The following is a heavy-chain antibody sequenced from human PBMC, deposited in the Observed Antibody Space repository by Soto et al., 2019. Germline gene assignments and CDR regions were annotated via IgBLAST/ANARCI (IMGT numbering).Heavy chain of an antibody. CDR2: ITGNGDII. Sequence: LRLSCAASGFTMIGYEMNWVRQAPGKGLEWISYITGNGDIIYYSDSVKGRFTISRDNAKNSLSLQMNSLRAEDTATYFCARTPPQWSNFDTWGRGTLVTVSS. J-gene: IGHJ4*02. CDR3: ARTPPQWSNFDT. D-gene: IGHD2-15*01. CDR1: GFTMIGYE. V-gene: IGHV3-48*03.